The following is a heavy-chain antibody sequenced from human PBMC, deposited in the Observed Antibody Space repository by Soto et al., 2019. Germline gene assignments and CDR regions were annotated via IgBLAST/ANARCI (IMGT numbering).Heavy chain of an antibody. J-gene: IGHJ3*02. V-gene: IGHV1-18*04. D-gene: IGHD3-22*01. CDR3: ARGPYYYDSSGYRNAVAFDI. Sequence: ASVKVSCKASGYTFTSYGISWVRQAPGQGLEWMGWISAYNGNTNYAQKLQGRVTMTTDTSTSTAYMELRSLRSDDTAVYYCARGPYYYDSSGYRNAVAFDIWGQGTMVTVSS. CDR1: GYTFTSYG. CDR2: ISAYNGNT.